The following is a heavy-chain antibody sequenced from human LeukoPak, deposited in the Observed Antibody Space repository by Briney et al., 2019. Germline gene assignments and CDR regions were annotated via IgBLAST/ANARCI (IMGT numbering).Heavy chain of an antibody. D-gene: IGHD1-26*01. V-gene: IGHV4-61*08. CDR2: IYYSGST. J-gene: IGHJ4*02. Sequence: SQTLSLTCIVSGGSISSGDYYWSWLRQSPGKGLEWIGYIYYSGSTNYNPSLKSRVTISVDTSKNQFSLKLSSVTAADTAVYYCARAAYSGSYHSDYWGQGTLVTVSS. CDR3: ARAAYSGSYHSDY. CDR1: GGSISSGDYY.